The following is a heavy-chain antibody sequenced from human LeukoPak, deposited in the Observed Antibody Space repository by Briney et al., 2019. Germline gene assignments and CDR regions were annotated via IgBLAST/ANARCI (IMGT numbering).Heavy chain of an antibody. CDR3: AGGDDSSGWYEAWFDP. V-gene: IGHV4-38-2*01. CDR2: IYHSGST. D-gene: IGHD6-19*01. Sequence: SETLSLTCAVSGYSISSGYYWGWIRQPPGKGLEWIGSIYHSGSTYYNPSLKSRVTISVDTSKNQFSLKLSSVTAADTAVYYCAGGDDSSGWYEAWFDPWGQGTLVTVSS. J-gene: IGHJ5*02. CDR1: GYSISSGYY.